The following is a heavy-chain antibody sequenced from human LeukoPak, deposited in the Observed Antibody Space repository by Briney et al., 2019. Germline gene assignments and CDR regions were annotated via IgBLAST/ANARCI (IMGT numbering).Heavy chain of an antibody. D-gene: IGHD2-2*01. CDR1: GGSISSYY. CDR3: ARGAAIFGGGFEAFDY. Sequence: PSETLSLTCTVSGGSISSYYWNWIRQPPGKGLEWIGYIYYSGSTSYNPSLKSRVTISVETSKNQFSLKLSSVTAADTAVYYCARGAAIFGGGFEAFDYWGQGTLVTVSS. CDR2: IYYSGST. J-gene: IGHJ4*02. V-gene: IGHV4-59*01.